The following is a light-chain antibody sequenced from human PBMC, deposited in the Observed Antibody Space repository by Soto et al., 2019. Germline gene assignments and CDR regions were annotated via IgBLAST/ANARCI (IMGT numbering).Light chain of an antibody. Sequence: DIQMTQSPSSLSASVGDRVTITCRAGQSISSYLNWFQQKPGKAPRLLMYAASTLQTGVPSRFSGSGSGTDFTLTISDLQPEDFATYYCQQCYSTPYTFGQGTKLEIK. CDR1: QSISSY. V-gene: IGKV1-39*01. CDR2: AAS. J-gene: IGKJ2*01. CDR3: QQCYSTPYT.